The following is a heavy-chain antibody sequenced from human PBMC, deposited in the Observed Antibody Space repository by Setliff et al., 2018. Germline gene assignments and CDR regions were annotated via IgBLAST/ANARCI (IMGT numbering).Heavy chain of an antibody. Sequence: ASVKVSCKASGYIFTSYGFSWVRQAPGQGLEWMGWISTYNGKTNYAQKFQGRVTMTTDTSTSTAYMELSSLRFEDTAVYYCAREGVDTRSSTDYRYYMDVWGKGTTVTVSS. V-gene: IGHV1-18*01. CDR1: GYIFTSYG. CDR2: ISTYNGKT. CDR3: AREGVDTRSSTDYRYYMDV. J-gene: IGHJ6*03. D-gene: IGHD5-18*01.